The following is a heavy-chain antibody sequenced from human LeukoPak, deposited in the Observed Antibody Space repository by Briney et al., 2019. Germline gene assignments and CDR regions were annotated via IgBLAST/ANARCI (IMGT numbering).Heavy chain of an antibody. Sequence: ASVKVSCKASGGTFINYAINWVRQAPGQGLEWMGGIIPIFGTANYAQKFQGRVTITADKSTSTVYMELNSLKSEDTAVYYCARGWDYDSGGRPTAYVYWGQGTLVTASS. D-gene: IGHD3-22*01. J-gene: IGHJ4*02. CDR1: GGTFINYA. V-gene: IGHV1-69*06. CDR2: IIPIFGTA. CDR3: ARGWDYDSGGRPTAYVY.